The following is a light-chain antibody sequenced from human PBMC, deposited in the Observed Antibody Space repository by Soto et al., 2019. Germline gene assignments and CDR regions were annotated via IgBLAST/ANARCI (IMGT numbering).Light chain of an antibody. Sequence: EIVLTQSPATLSLSPGERATLSCRASQSVSSYLAWYQQKPGQAPRLLIYDASNRATGIPARFSGSGSGTDFTLTIRRVEPEDFAVYYCQQRFTFGGGTKVEIK. CDR2: DAS. CDR3: QQRFT. J-gene: IGKJ4*01. CDR1: QSVSSY. V-gene: IGKV3-11*01.